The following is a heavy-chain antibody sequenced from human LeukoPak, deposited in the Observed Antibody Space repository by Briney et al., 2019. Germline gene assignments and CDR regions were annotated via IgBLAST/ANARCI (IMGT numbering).Heavy chain of an antibody. Sequence: GGSLRLSCAASGFTFDDHTMHWVRQLPGKGLDWVSLISWEGSTTYYADSVKDRFTISRDTSKNSLYPQMNSLRTEDTALYYCAKARSSSWSYLESWGQGTLVTVSS. D-gene: IGHD6-13*01. J-gene: IGHJ4*02. CDR3: AKARSSSWSYLES. V-gene: IGHV3-43*01. CDR1: GFTFDDHT. CDR2: ISWEGSTT.